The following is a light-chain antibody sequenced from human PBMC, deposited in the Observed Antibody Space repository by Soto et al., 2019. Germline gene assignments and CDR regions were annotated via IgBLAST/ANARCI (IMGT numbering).Light chain of an antibody. Sequence: DIQMTQSPSSLSASVGDRVTITCRASESIARHLNWYQQKPGKAPKLLIYAASSLHNGVPSRCRGGGSGTDFTLTISNLQPEDVATYYCQQTYSTLSITFGQGTRLEIK. CDR3: QQTYSTLSIT. J-gene: IGKJ5*01. CDR1: ESIARH. CDR2: AAS. V-gene: IGKV1-39*01.